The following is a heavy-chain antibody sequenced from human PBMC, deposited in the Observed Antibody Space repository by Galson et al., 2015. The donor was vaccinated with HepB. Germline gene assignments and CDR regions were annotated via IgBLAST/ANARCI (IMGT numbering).Heavy chain of an antibody. CDR2: ISYDGSNK. V-gene: IGHV3-30*18. D-gene: IGHD2-2*01. J-gene: IGHJ6*03. Sequence: SLRLSCAASGFTFSSYGMHWVRQAPGKGLEWVAVISYDGSNKYYADSVKGRFTISRDNSKNTLYLQMNSLRAEDTAVYYCAKDAAQSYCSSTSYPILVYYYMDVWGKGTTVTVSS. CDR3: AKDAAQSYCSSTSYPILVYYYMDV. CDR1: GFTFSSYG.